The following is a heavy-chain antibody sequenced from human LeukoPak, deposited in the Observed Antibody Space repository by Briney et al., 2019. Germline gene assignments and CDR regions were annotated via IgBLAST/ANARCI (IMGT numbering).Heavy chain of an antibody. CDR3: AFRTGWYEGLAAFDI. CDR1: GFTFSSYA. V-gene: IGHV3-23*01. J-gene: IGHJ3*02. D-gene: IGHD3/OR15-3a*01. CDR2: ISGSGGTT. Sequence: PGGSLRLSCAASGFTFSSYAMSWVRQAPGKGLEWVSYISGSGGTTYYADSVKGRFTISRDNSKNTLYLQLNSLRVEDTALYYRAFRTGWYEGLAAFDIWGQGTMVTVSS.